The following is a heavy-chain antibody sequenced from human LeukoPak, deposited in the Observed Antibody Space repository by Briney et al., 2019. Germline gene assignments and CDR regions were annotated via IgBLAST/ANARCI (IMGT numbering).Heavy chain of an antibody. Sequence: GGSLRLSCAASGFTFSDYDMHWVRQATGKGLEWVSAIGTAGDTYYTGSVKGRFTISRENAKNSLYLQMNSLRAEDTAVYYCARVAKERVGGVYYFDYWGQGTLVTVSS. V-gene: IGHV3-13*01. J-gene: IGHJ4*02. CDR1: GFTFSDYD. CDR2: IGTAGDT. CDR3: ARVAKERVGGVYYFDY. D-gene: IGHD1-1*01.